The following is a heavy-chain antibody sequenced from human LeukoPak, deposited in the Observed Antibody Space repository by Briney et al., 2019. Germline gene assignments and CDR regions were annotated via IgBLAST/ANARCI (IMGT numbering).Heavy chain of an antibody. V-gene: IGHV4-4*02. CDR1: GGSISSSNW. CDR2: IYHSGST. D-gene: IGHD6-13*01. CDR3: AYSSSWYYFDY. J-gene: IGHJ4*02. Sequence: SETLSLTCAVSGGSISSSNWWSWVRQPPGKGLEWIGEIYHSGSTNYNPSLKSRVTISVDKSKKQFSLRLSSVTAADTAVYYCAYSSSWYYFDYWGQGTLVTVSS.